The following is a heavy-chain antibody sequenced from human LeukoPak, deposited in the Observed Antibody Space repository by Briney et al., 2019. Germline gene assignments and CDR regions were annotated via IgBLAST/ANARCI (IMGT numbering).Heavy chain of an antibody. CDR3: AGSGVPYDFWSGYHYYFDY. CDR1: GYTFTSYG. V-gene: IGHV1-18*01. CDR2: ISAYNGNT. D-gene: IGHD3-3*01. Sequence: GASVKVSCKASGYTFTSYGISWVRQAPGQGLEWMGWISAYNGNTNYAQKLQGRVTMTTDTSTSTAYMELRSLRSDDTTVYYCAGSGVPYDFWSGYHYYFDYWGQGTLVTVSS. J-gene: IGHJ4*02.